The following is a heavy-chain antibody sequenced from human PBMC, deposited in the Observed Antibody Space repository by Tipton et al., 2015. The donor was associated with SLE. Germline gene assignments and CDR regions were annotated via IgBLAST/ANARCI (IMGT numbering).Heavy chain of an antibody. J-gene: IGHJ6*02. D-gene: IGHD4-17*01. V-gene: IGHV3-30*04. CDR2: TSYDGSNK. Sequence: SLRLSCAASGFYFPSYAMHWVRQAQGKGLEWVAVTSYDGSNKYHVDSVKGRLTISRDNSKSTLYLEMKSLRVEDTAVYYCARAPYDYDDYHSGMDVWGPGTSVTVSS. CDR3: ARAPYDYDDYHSGMDV. CDR1: GFYFPSYA.